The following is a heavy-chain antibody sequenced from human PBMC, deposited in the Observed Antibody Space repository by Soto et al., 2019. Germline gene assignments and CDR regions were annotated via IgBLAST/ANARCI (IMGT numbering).Heavy chain of an antibody. CDR1: GFTFSSYG. CDR2: ISGGAENT. CDR3: ARDVGGTAFFDA. D-gene: IGHD1-26*01. V-gene: IGHV3-23*01. Sequence: EVQLLESGGGLVQPGGSLRLSCAASGFTFSSYGMSWVRQAPGKGLEWVSTISGGAENTHYADSVKARFTISRDNSENTQYLQMNGLRAEDTALYYCARDVGGTAFFDAWGPGTLVTVSS. J-gene: IGHJ4*02.